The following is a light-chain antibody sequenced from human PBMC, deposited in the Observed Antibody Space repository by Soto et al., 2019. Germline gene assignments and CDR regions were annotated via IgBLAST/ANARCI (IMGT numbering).Light chain of an antibody. CDR1: SSDVGGYNY. J-gene: IGLJ1*01. CDR2: DVS. CDR3: SSYTSSSTLVV. V-gene: IGLV2-14*01. Sequence: QSALTQPASVSGSPGQSITISCTGTSSDVGGYNYVSWCQQHPGKAPKLMIYDVSNRPSGVSNRFSGSKSGNTASLTISGXXXXXXXXYYCSSYTSSSTLVVFGTGTKLTVL.